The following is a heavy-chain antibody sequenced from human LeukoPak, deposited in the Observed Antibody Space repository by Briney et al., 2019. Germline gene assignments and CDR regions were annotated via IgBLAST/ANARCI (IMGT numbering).Heavy chain of an antibody. V-gene: IGHV3-7*01. CDR2: IKQDGSEK. D-gene: IGHD6-19*01. CDR1: GFTFSSYW. CDR3: VRDGRSGWHFDY. Sequence: GGSLRLSCAASGFTFSSYWMSWVRQAPGKGLEWVANIKQDGSEKYYVDSVKGRFTNSRDNVENSMFLQMNSLRAEDTAVYYCVRDGRSGWHFDYWGQGALSPSP. J-gene: IGHJ4*02.